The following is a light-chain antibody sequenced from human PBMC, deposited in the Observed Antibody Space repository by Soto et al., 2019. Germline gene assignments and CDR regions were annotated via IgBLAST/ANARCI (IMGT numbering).Light chain of an antibody. J-gene: IGKJ4*01. CDR2: GAS. CDR3: QQYNNWPLT. V-gene: IGKV3-15*01. Sequence: IGITQSPGTLSVSPGERATLSCRASQSVSSNLAWYQQKPGQAPRLLIYGASTRATGIPARFSGSGSGTEFTLTISSLQSEDFAVYYCQQYNNWPLTFGGGTKV. CDR1: QSVSSN.